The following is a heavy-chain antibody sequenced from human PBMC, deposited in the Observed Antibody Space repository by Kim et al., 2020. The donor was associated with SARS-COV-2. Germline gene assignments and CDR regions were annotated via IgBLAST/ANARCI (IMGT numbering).Heavy chain of an antibody. CDR2: YI. Sequence: YIYYADSVKGRFTIARDNAKNSLYLQMNSLRAEDTAVYYCASKDLTGDGYWGQGTLVTVSS. J-gene: IGHJ4*02. V-gene: IGHV3-21*01. D-gene: IGHD7-27*01. CDR3: ASKDLTGDGY.